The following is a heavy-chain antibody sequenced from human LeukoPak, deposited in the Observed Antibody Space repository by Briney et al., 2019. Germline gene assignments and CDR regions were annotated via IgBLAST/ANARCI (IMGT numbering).Heavy chain of an antibody. CDR1: GYSFTSYW. J-gene: IGHJ3*02. Sequence: GESLKISCKGSGYSFTSYWIGWVRQMPGKSLEWMGIIYPGDSDTRYSPSFQGQVTISADKSISTAYLQWSSLKASDTAMYYCARRLKDITIFGVVIKDAFDIWGQGTMVTVSS. CDR3: ARRLKDITIFGVVIKDAFDI. CDR2: IYPGDSDT. D-gene: IGHD3-3*01. V-gene: IGHV5-51*01.